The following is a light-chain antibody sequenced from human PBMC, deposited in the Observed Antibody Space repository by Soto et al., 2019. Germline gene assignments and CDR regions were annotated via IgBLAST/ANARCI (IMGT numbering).Light chain of an antibody. Sequence: QSVLTQPASVSGSPGQSITFSCTGTSSDIGAYNFVSWYQQHPGKAPKLMLYDVNILPSGVSNRFSGSKSGNTASLTISGLQAEDEADYYCTSWTTSTTMIFGGGTKLTVL. CDR2: DVN. V-gene: IGLV2-14*03. J-gene: IGLJ2*01. CDR3: TSWTTSTTMI. CDR1: SSDIGAYNF.